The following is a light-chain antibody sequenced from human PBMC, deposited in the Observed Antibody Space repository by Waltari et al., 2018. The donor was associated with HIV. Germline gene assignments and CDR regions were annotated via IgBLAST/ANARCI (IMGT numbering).Light chain of an antibody. Sequence: QSALTQPASVSGSPGQSITISCTGTNSDVGAYTYVSWFQQHPGNSPKVMMVEVSNRPSGVSNRCSGSKSGNTAALIISGLQAEDEADYYCSSYTTRNTFVFGTGTKVTVL. J-gene: IGLJ1*01. CDR2: EVS. CDR3: SSYTTRNTFV. CDR1: NSDVGAYTY. V-gene: IGLV2-14*01.